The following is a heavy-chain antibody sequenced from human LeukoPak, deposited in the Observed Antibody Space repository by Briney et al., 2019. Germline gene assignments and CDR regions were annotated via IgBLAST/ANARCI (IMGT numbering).Heavy chain of an antibody. J-gene: IGHJ4*02. CDR1: GYSFTSYW. CDR3: ARQLTSGDCDH. V-gene: IGHV5-10-1*01. CDR2: IDPADSYT. Sequence: GESLKISCQGSGYSFTSYWICWVRQMPGRGLEWMGRIDPADSYTNYSPSFQGHVTISADKSISTAYLQWSTLKASDTAMYYCARQLTSGDCDHWGQGTLVTVSS. D-gene: IGHD1-1*01.